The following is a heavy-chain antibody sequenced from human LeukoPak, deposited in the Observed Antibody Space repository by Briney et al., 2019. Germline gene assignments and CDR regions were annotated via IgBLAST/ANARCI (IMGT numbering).Heavy chain of an antibody. Sequence: PGGSLRLSCAASGFTFSSYSMNWVRQLPGKRLEWVAYVSGSGSTVYYADSVKGRFTVSRDNGKSSLYLQMNSLRVEDTALYYCVRQFASWGQGTLVTVSS. CDR1: GFTFSSYS. CDR2: VSGSGSTV. CDR3: VRQFAS. J-gene: IGHJ4*02. V-gene: IGHV3-48*01.